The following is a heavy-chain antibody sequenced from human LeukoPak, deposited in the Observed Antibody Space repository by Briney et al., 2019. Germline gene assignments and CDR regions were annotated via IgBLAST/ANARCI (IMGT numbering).Heavy chain of an antibody. Sequence: PGGSLRLSCAASGFTFSSYAMSWVRQAPGKGLEWVSAISGSGGSTYYADSVKGRFTISRDNSKNTLYLQMNSLRVEDTAVYYCAKSPYRFDALDIWGQGAMATVSS. D-gene: IGHD2-21*01. CDR1: GFTFSSYA. CDR2: ISGSGGST. V-gene: IGHV3-23*01. CDR3: AKSPYRFDALDI. J-gene: IGHJ3*02.